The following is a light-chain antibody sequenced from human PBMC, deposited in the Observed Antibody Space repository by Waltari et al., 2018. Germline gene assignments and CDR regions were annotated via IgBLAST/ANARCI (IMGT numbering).Light chain of an antibody. Sequence: IQMTQSPSSLSASVGDTVTIKCRATEDIRSDLNWYQQKPGKAPKLLISTTSKLENGVPSRFSGSGSHTDFTLAISSLQPEDFGTYYCLQSHNYPRTFGQGTKVEIK. CDR2: TTS. CDR1: EDIRSD. CDR3: LQSHNYPRT. V-gene: IGKV1-6*02. J-gene: IGKJ1*01.